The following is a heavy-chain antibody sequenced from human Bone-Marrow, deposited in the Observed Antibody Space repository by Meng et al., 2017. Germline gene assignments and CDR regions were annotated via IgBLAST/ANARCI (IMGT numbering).Heavy chain of an antibody. CDR2: ISSSGSTI. CDR3: ARELSSPGYSSCWTAWVFTNYYCYYSMDV. CDR1: GFTFSSYE. D-gene: IGHD6-19*01. V-gene: IGHV3-48*03. J-gene: IGHJ6*02. Sequence: GESLKISCAASGFTFSSYEMNWVRQAPGKGLEWVSYISSSGSTIYYADSVTGRFTISRDNAKNSMYLQMNSLRAEDTAVYYCARELSSPGYSSCWTAWVFTNYYCYYSMDVWGQGTTVTVSS.